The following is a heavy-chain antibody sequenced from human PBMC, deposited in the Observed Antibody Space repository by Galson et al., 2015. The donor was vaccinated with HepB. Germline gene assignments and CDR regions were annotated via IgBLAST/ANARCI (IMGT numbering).Heavy chain of an antibody. CDR1: GFTFSSYA. CDR2: ISYDGSNK. V-gene: IGHV3-30-3*01. D-gene: IGHD2-15*01. Sequence: SLRLSCAASGFTFSSYAMHWVRQAPGKGLEWVAVISYDGSNKYYADSVKGRFTISRDNSKNTLYLLMNSLRAEDTAVYYCARGLFTVAIFDLWGRGTLVTVSS. CDR3: ARGLFTVAIFDL. J-gene: IGHJ2*01.